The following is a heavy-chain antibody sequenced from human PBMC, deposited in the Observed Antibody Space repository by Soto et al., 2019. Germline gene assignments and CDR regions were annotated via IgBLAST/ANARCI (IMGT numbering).Heavy chain of an antibody. Sequence: PSETLSLTCAVSGDSISSGGFSWSWIQQPPGKGLEWIGYIHHSGNSNYSPSLRSRVTMSVDTSKNQFSLKLNSMTAADTAIYYCARVGGSGWNFDSWGQGILVTVSS. V-gene: IGHV4-61*08. D-gene: IGHD6-19*01. CDR3: ARVGGSGWNFDS. CDR1: GDSISSGGFS. CDR2: IHHSGNS. J-gene: IGHJ4*02.